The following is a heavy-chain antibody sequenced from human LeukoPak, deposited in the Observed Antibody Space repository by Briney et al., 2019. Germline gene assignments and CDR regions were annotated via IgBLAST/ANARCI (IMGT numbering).Heavy chain of an antibody. Sequence: GGSLRLSCAASGFAFSSYAMNWVRQAPGKGLEWVSFITGDSGTIYYVDSMKGRFTISRDNAKNSLHLQIDNLRAEDAAVYYCARDRMGGSFDYWGQGTPVTVSS. CDR1: GFAFSSYA. CDR3: ARDRMGGSFDY. CDR2: ITGDSGTI. V-gene: IGHV3-48*04. D-gene: IGHD2-15*01. J-gene: IGHJ4*02.